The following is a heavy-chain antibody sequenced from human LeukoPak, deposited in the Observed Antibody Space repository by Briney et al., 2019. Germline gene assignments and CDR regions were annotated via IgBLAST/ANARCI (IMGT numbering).Heavy chain of an antibody. CDR1: GGSISSYY. J-gene: IGHJ2*01. V-gene: IGHV4-59*01. CDR2: ICYSGST. CDR3: ARDPGRRYFDL. Sequence: SETLSLTCTVSGGSISSYYWSWIRQPPGKGLEWIGYICYSGSTNYNPSLKSRVTISVDTSKNQFSLKLSSVTAADTAVYYCARDPGRRYFDLWGRGTLVTVSS.